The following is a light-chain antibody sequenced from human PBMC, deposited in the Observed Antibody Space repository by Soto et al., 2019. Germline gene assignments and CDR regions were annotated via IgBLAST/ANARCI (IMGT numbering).Light chain of an antibody. J-gene: IGKJ3*01. Sequence: EIVMTQSPATLSVSPGERATLSCRASQSVSSNLAWYQQKPGQAPRLLIYGASIRATGIPARFSGSGSGTEFTLTISSLQSEDFAVYYCQQYNNWPPTCGPGTKVDIK. V-gene: IGKV3D-15*01. CDR3: QQYNNWPPT. CDR1: QSVSSN. CDR2: GAS.